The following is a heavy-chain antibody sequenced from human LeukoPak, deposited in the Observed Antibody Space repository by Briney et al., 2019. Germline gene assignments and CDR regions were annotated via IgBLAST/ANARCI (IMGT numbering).Heavy chain of an antibody. J-gene: IGHJ5*02. V-gene: IGHV7-4-1*02. CDR2: INTNTGNP. CDR3: AREVLELGILTGYYFRQTPNWFDP. D-gene: IGHD3-9*01. CDR1: GYTFTTYS. Sequence: GASVKVSCKASGYTFTTYSMSWVRQAPGQGLEWMGWINTNTGNPTYAQGFTGRFVFSLDTSVSTAYLQISSLKAEDTAVYYCAREVLELGILTGYYFRQTPNWFDPWGQGTLVTVSS.